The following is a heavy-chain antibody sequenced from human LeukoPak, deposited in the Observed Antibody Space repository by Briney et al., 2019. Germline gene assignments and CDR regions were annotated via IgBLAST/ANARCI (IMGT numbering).Heavy chain of an antibody. Sequence: SETLSLTCAVSGGSISSTSYYWAWIRQPPGKGLEWIGTIYYSGSTYHNPSLKSRVTMSVDTSRNQFSLKLSSVDAADTAVYYCARDSSGFRSDAFDIWGQGTMVTVSS. CDR2: IYYSGST. J-gene: IGHJ3*02. V-gene: IGHV4-39*02. D-gene: IGHD6-19*01. CDR1: GGSISSTSYY. CDR3: ARDSSGFRSDAFDI.